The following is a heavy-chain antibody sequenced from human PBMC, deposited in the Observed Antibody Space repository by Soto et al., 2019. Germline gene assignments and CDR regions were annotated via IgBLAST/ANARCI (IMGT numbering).Heavy chain of an antibody. Sequence: PSETLSLTCTVSGGSISSSYWSWIRQPPGKGLEWIGYSYYRGNSNHNPSLTSRVTISVDTSKNQFSLKLSSVTAADTAVYYCARTSYTSPEYSFDYWGQGTLVTVSS. V-gene: IGHV4-59*08. J-gene: IGHJ4*02. CDR2: SYYRGNS. CDR3: ARTSYTSPEYSFDY. D-gene: IGHD6-13*01. CDR1: GGSISSSY.